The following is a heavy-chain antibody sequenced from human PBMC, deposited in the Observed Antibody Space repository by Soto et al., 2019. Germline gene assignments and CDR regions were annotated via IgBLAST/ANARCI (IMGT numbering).Heavy chain of an antibody. D-gene: IGHD2-8*01. CDR1: GFTFSSYG. CDR3: ARGLNGLFYGRSEHDY. V-gene: IGHV3-33*01. J-gene: IGHJ4*02. Sequence: QVQLVESGGGVVQPGRSLRLSCAASGFTFSSYGMHWVRQAPGKGLEWVAVIWYDGSNKYYADSVKGRFTISRDNSKNTLYLQMNSLRAEDTAVYYCARGLNGLFYGRSEHDYWGQGTLVTVSS. CDR2: IWYDGSNK.